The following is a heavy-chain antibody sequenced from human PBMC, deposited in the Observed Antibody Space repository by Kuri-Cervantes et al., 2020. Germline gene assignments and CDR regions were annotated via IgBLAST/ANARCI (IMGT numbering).Heavy chain of an antibody. V-gene: IGHV4-38-2*01. CDR3: ARNYGDYPRDAFDI. D-gene: IGHD4-17*01. J-gene: IGHJ3*02. Sequence: SETLSLTCAVSGYSISSGYYWGWIRQPPGKGLGWIGSIYHSGSTYYNPSLKSRVTISVDTSKNQFSLRLSSVTAADTAVYYCARNYGDYPRDAFDIWGQGTMVTVSS. CDR1: GYSISSGYY. CDR2: IYHSGST.